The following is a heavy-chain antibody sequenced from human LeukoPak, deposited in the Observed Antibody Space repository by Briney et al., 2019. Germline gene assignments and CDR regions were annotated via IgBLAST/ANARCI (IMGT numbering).Heavy chain of an antibody. D-gene: IGHD3-22*01. V-gene: IGHV1-2*02. CDR2: INPNSGGT. J-gene: IGHJ4*02. CDR1: GYTFTGYY. CDR3: ARDLRNYHDSSGYQPFDY. Sequence: ASVKVSCKASGYTFTGYYMHWVRQAPGQGLEWMGWINPNSGGTNYAQKFQGRVTMTRDTSISTAYMELSRLRSDDTAVYYCARDLRNYHDSSGYQPFDYWGQGTLVTVSS.